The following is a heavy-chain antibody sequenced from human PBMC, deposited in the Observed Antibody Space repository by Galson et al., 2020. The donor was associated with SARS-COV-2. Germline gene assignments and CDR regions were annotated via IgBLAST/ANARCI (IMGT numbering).Heavy chain of an antibody. Sequence: GASVKVSCKASGYSFSDHYIHWVRQAPGQGLEWMGWFNPNRGGSNSAEKFEGRVTMSSDTSVTTVYLELNRLTSDDTAVYFCARESASTTFSTDFWGQGTLVTVSS. V-gene: IGHV1-2*02. CDR3: ARESASTTFSTDF. D-gene: IGHD2-2*01. CDR2: FNPNRGGS. CDR1: GYSFSDHY. J-gene: IGHJ4*02.